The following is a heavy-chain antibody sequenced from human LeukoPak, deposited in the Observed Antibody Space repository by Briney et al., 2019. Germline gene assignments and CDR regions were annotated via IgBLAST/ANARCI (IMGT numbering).Heavy chain of an antibody. CDR3: ARMSRYFDWLLTPPDY. J-gene: IGHJ4*02. CDR1: GFTFSSYE. V-gene: IGHV3-48*03. CDR2: ISSSGSTI. D-gene: IGHD3-9*01. Sequence: EGSLRLSCAASGFTFSSYEMNWVRQAPGKGLEWVSYISSSGSTIYYADSVKGRFTISRDNAKNSLYLQMNSLRAEDTAVYYCARMSRYFDWLLTPPDYWGQGTLVTVSS.